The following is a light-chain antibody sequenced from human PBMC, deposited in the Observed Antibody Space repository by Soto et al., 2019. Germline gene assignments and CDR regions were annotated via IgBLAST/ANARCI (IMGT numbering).Light chain of an antibody. J-gene: IGLJ2*01. V-gene: IGLV2-8*01. CDR2: EVT. CDR1: SSDVGVYNY. CDR3: SSYAGSNNLVV. Sequence: QSALTQPPSASGSPGQSVTISWTGTSSDVGVYNYVSWYQQHPGKAPKLMIYEVTKRPSGVPDRFSGSKSGNTASLTVSGLQAEDEADYYCSSYAGSNNLVVFGGGTKLTAL.